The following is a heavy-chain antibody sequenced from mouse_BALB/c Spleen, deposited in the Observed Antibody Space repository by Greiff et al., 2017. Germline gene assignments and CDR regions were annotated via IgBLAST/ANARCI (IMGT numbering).Heavy chain of an antibody. D-gene: IGHD1-1*01. V-gene: IGHV3-2*02. CDR3: ARWGGSSLYYYAMDY. J-gene: IGHJ4*01. Sequence: VQLQQSGPGLVKPSQSLSLTCTVTGYSITSDYAWNWIRQFPGNKLEWMGYISYSGSTSYNPSLKSRISITRDTSKNQFFLQLNSVTTEDTATYYCARWGGSSLYYYAMDYWGQGTSVTVSS. CDR1: GYSITSDYA. CDR2: ISYSGST.